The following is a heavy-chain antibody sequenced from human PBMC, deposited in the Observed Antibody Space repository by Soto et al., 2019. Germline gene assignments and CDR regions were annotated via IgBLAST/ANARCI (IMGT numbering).Heavy chain of an antibody. D-gene: IGHD6-13*01. CDR1: GGSISSGGYY. Sequence: QVQLQESGPGLVKPSQTLSLTCTVSGGSISSGGYYWSWIRQHPGKGLEWIGYIYYSGSTYYNPSLKTRVTISVNTSKNQFSLKLSSVTAADTAVYYCAREPAPAAPVYYWGQGTLVTVSS. CDR2: IYYSGST. V-gene: IGHV4-31*03. CDR3: AREPAPAAPVYY. J-gene: IGHJ4*02.